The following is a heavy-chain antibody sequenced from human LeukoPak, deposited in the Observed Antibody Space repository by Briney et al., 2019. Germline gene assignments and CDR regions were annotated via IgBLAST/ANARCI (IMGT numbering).Heavy chain of an antibody. CDR2: IYYSGST. V-gene: IGHV4-59*01. Sequence: PSETLSLTCTVSGGSISSYYWSWIRQPPGKGLEWIGYIYYSGSTNYNPSLKSRVTISVDTSKNQFSLKLSSVTAADTAVYYCAGGERWLQLRDTNWFDPWGQGTLVTVSS. J-gene: IGHJ5*02. CDR1: GGSISSYY. CDR3: AGGERWLQLRDTNWFDP. D-gene: IGHD5-24*01.